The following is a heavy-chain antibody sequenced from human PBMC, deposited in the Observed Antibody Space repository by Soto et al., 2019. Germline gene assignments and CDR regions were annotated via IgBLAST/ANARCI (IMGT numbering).Heavy chain of an antibody. CDR3: AHKTTFLQAFDV. CDR2: IYWDDDK. D-gene: IGHD1-1*01. CDR1: GFSLSTNGVG. Sequence: QITLNESGPTLVKPTQTLTLTCTFSGFSLSTNGVGVGWMRQPPGKALEWLALIYWDDDKRYSPSLKRRLTITKDTSKIQAVLTMSNMDPMDTATDYCAHKTTFLQAFDVWGRGTMVTVAS. V-gene: IGHV2-5*02. J-gene: IGHJ3*01.